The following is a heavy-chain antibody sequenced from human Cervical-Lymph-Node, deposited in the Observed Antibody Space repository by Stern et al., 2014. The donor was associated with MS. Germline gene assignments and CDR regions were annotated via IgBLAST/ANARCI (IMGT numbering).Heavy chain of an antibody. J-gene: IGHJ4*02. V-gene: IGHV5-51*01. D-gene: IGHD2-8*02. CDR1: GYTFSNSW. Sequence: MQLVQSGAEVKKPGESLKISCKGSGYTFSNSWIGWVRQMPGRGLEWMGSIYPGDSDTRSSPSFQGQITISADKSISTAYLQWNSLKASDTAIFYCARGSAGAGAFFDYWGQGTLVTVSS. CDR2: IYPGDSDT. CDR3: ARGSAGAGAFFDY.